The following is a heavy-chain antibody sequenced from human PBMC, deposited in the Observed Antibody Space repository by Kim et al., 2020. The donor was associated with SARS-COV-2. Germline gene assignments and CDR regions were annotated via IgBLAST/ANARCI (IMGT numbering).Heavy chain of an antibody. CDR3: ARTYSSGWYEDY. CDR1: GYTFTSYG. V-gene: IGHV1-18*04. CDR2: ISAYNGNT. D-gene: IGHD6-19*01. J-gene: IGHJ4*01. Sequence: ASVKVSCKASGYTFTSYGISWVRQAPGQGLEWMGWISAYNGNTNYAQKLQGRVTMTTDTSTSTAYMELRSLRSDDTAVYYCARTYSSGWYEDYWGQEPWSPSPQ.